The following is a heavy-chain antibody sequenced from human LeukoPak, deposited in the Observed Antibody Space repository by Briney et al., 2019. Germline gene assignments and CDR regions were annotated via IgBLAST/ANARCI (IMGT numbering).Heavy chain of an antibody. V-gene: IGHV1-3*01. Sequence: ASVKVSCKASGYTSITSAMHWVRQAPGQRLEWMGWINAGSGDTKYSQKFQGRVTFTRDTSASTAYMALSSLRFEDTAVYFCARDQSLGSYPDYWGQGTLVTVSS. D-gene: IGHD3-10*01. CDR3: ARDQSLGSYPDY. CDR1: GYTSITSA. J-gene: IGHJ4*02. CDR2: INAGSGDT.